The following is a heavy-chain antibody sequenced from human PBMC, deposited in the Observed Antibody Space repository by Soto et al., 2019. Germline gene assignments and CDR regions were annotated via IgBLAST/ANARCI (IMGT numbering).Heavy chain of an antibody. D-gene: IGHD3-22*01. CDR2: ISYSGST. CDR3: ASGDYYDCSGYYLG. Sequence: ASETLSLTCAVYGGSFSGYYWTWIRQSPGKGLEWIGQISYSGSTNYNPSLKSRVFISIGTSNNQFFLELTSVTAADTAVYYCASGDYYDCSGYYLGWGQGTLVTVSS. CDR1: GGSFSGYY. V-gene: IGHV4-34*01. J-gene: IGHJ4*02.